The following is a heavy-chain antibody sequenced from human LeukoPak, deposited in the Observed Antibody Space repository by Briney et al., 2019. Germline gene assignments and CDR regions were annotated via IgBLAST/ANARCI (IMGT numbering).Heavy chain of an antibody. D-gene: IGHD2-15*01. J-gene: IGHJ6*02. Sequence: GGSLRLSCAASGFTFDDYGMSWVRQAPGKGLEWVAVISYDGSNKYYADSVKGRFTISRDNSKNTLYLQMNSLRAEDTAVYYCAVDYSYPYYYGMDVWGQGTTVTVSS. V-gene: IGHV3-30*03. CDR1: GFTFDDYG. CDR3: AVDYSYPYYYGMDV. CDR2: ISYDGSNK.